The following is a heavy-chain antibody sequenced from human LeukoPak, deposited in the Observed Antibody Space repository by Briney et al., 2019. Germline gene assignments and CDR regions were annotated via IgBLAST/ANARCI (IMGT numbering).Heavy chain of an antibody. CDR1: GYTFTSYG. CDR3: ARMGYCSSTSCYIDTH. CDR2: ISAYNGNT. V-gene: IGHV1-18*01. Sequence: GASVKVSCKASGYTFTSYGISWVRQAPGQGLEWMGWISAYNGNTNYAQKLQGRVTMTTDTSTSTAYMELRSLRSDDTAVYCCARMGYCSSTSCYIDTHWGQGTLVTVSS. J-gene: IGHJ4*02. D-gene: IGHD2-2*02.